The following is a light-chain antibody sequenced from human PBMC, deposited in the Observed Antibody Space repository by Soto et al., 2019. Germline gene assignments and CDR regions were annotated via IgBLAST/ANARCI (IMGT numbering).Light chain of an antibody. CDR3: SSYTTSNTYV. Sequence: QSVLTQPPSVSGSPGQSVAISCTGTSSDVGSYNRVSWYQQPPGTAPKLMIFDVSNRPSGVPDRFSGSKSGNTASLTISGLQAEDEAHYYCSSYTTSNTYVFGTGTKVTVL. J-gene: IGLJ1*01. CDR1: SSDVGSYNR. V-gene: IGLV2-18*02. CDR2: DVS.